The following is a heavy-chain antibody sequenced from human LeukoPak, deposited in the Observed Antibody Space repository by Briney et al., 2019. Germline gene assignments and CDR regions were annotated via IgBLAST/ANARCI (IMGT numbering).Heavy chain of an antibody. D-gene: IGHD5-18*01. V-gene: IGHV1-2*02. J-gene: IGHJ5*02. CDR3: ARDVYGGYSYADP. CDR1: GYTFTGYY. CDR2: INPNSGGT. Sequence: ASVKVSCKASGYTFTGYYMHWVRQAPGQGLEWMGWINPNSGGTNYAQKFQGRVTMTRDTSISTAYMELSRLRADDTAVYYCARDVYGGYSYADPWGQGTLVTVSS.